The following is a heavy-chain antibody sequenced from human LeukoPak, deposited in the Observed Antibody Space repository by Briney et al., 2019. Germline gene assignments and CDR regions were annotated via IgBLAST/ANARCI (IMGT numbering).Heavy chain of an antibody. Sequence: ASVKVSCKASGGTFSSYAINWVRQATGQGLEWMGWMNPNSGNTGYAQKFQGRVTMTRNTSISTAYMELSSLRSEDTAVYYCARAPILRYFDWFTFPYYYYYGMDVWGQGTTVTVSS. D-gene: IGHD3-9*01. CDR3: ARAPILRYFDWFTFPYYYYYGMDV. CDR2: MNPNSGNT. J-gene: IGHJ6*02. CDR1: GGTFSSYA. V-gene: IGHV1-8*02.